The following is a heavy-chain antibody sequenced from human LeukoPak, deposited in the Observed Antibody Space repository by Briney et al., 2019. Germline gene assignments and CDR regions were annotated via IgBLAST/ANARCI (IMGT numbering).Heavy chain of an antibody. CDR1: GFTVSSNY. V-gene: IGHV3-66*01. Sequence: QPGGSLRLSCAASGFTVSSNYMSWVRQAPGKGLEWVSVIYSGGSTYYADSVKGRFTISRDNSKNTLYLQMNSLRAEDTAVYFCARGDNWNDGWFDYWGQGTLVTVSS. D-gene: IGHD1-1*01. J-gene: IGHJ4*02. CDR3: ARGDNWNDGWFDY. CDR2: IYSGGST.